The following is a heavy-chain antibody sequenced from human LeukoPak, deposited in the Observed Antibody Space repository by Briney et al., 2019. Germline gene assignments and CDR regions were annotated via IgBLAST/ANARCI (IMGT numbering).Heavy chain of an antibody. CDR3: ARGRVSSSWYGYYYYMDA. CDR2: IGTAGDT. D-gene: IGHD6-13*01. CDR1: GFTFSSYD. J-gene: IGHJ6*03. V-gene: IGHV3-13*01. Sequence: AGGSLRLSCAASGFTFSSYDMHWVRQATGKGLEWVSAIGTAGDTYYPGSVKGRFTISRENAKNSLYLQMNSLRAGDTAVYYCARGRVSSSWYGYYYYMDAWGKGTTVTVS.